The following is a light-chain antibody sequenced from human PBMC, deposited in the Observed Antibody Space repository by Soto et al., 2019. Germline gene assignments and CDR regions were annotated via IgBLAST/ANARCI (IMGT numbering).Light chain of an antibody. Sequence: DIQMTQSPSTLSASVGDRVTITCRSSQSISFWLAWYQQKPGKAPKLLIYDASTLYSGVTSRFSGSRSGTEFTLTISSMQPDDFASYYCQQYNSFAPYSFGQGTKLEI. J-gene: IGKJ2*03. V-gene: IGKV1-5*01. CDR1: QSISFW. CDR2: DAS. CDR3: QQYNSFAPYS.